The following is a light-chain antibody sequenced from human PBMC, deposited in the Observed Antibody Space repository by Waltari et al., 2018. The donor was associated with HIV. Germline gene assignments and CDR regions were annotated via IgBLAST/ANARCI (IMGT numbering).Light chain of an antibody. CDR3: QVWDGRGDPVI. Sequence: SYVLTQPPSVSVAPGQTARITCGGNNIAATKSVHWYRLNPGQAPGSVIYDDRDRPSGIPDRFSGSSSGDTATLTISRAEAGDEADYYCQVWDGRGDPVIFGGGTKLAVV. J-gene: IGLJ2*01. CDR1: NIAATKS. CDR2: DDR. V-gene: IGLV3-21*02.